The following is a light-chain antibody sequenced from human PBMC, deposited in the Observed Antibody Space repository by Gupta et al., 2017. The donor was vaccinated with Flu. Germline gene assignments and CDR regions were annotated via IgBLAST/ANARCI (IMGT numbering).Light chain of an antibody. Sequence: SYEVTQPPSVSVSPGQTASITCSGDNLGNKYVCWYQQKPGQSPVLVIYQDYKRPSGIPERFSGSSSGDTATLTISGTQAIDEAAYYCQAWDSGTSVVFGGGTKLTVL. V-gene: IGLV3-1*01. CDR2: QDY. CDR3: QAWDSGTSVV. CDR1: NLGNKY. J-gene: IGLJ2*01.